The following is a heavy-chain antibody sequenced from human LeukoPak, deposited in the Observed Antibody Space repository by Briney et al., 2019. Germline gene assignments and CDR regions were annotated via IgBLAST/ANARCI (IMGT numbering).Heavy chain of an antibody. CDR2: VRYDGSDK. Sequence: PGGSLRLSCAASGFTFSSYVMHWVRQAPGKGLEWVAFVRYDGSDKYYAGSVKGRFTISRDNSKNTLYLQMTSLRAEDTAVYYCAKDRDEGLFYYYYYMDVWSKGTTVTISS. D-gene: IGHD5-24*01. CDR3: AKDRDEGLFYYYYYMDV. J-gene: IGHJ6*03. V-gene: IGHV3-30*02. CDR1: GFTFSSYV.